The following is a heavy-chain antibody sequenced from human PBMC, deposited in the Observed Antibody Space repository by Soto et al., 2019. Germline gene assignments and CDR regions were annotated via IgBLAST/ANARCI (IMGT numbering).Heavy chain of an antibody. CDR3: ARDRDTAMVWRYYYGMDV. J-gene: IGHJ6*02. Sequence: GGSLRLSCAASGFTFSSYSMNWVRQAPGKGLEWVSSISSSSSYIYYADSVKGRFTISRDNAKNSLYLQMNSLRAEDTAVYYCARDRDTAMVWRYYYGMDVWGQGTTVTVSS. D-gene: IGHD5-18*01. V-gene: IGHV3-21*01. CDR1: GFTFSSYS. CDR2: ISSSSSYI.